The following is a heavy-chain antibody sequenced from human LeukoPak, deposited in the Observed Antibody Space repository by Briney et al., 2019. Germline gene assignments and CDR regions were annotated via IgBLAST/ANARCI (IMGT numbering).Heavy chain of an antibody. Sequence: ASVKVSCKASGYTFTGYYMHWVRQAPGQGLEWMGWINPNSGGTNYAQKFQGRVTMTRDTSISTAYMELSRLRSDDTAVYYCARVETTYCSSTSCYMTKFDYWGQGTLVTVSS. V-gene: IGHV1-2*02. D-gene: IGHD2-2*02. CDR1: GYTFTGYY. J-gene: IGHJ4*02. CDR3: ARVETTYCSSTSCYMTKFDY. CDR2: INPNSGGT.